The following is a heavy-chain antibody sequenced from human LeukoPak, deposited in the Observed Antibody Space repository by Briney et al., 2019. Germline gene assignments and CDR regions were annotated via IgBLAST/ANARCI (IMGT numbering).Heavy chain of an antibody. V-gene: IGHV3-53*01. CDR1: GFIVSRNY. CDR2: IYVGGGT. D-gene: IGHD1-1*01. J-gene: IGHJ5*02. Sequence: GGSLRLSCAASGFIVSRNYMTWVRQAPGKGLEWVSVIYVGGGTYYADYVKGRFIISRDNSKNTIYLQMNSLRAEDTAVYYCARDPLQPLQSTWGQGTLVTVSS. CDR3: ARDPLQPLQST.